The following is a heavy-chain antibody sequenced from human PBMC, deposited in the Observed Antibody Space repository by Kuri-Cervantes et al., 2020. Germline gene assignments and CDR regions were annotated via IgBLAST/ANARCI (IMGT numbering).Heavy chain of an antibody. D-gene: IGHD2-2*01. CDR3: ARRGDYCSSTSCPPDY. CDR1: GGSISRSNDY. J-gene: IGHJ4*02. V-gene: IGHV4-39*01. Sequence: SETLSLTCTVSGGSISRSNDYWGWIRQPPGKGLEWIGSVYNSGDTFYNPSLKSRVTISVDTSKNQFSLKLSSVTAADTAVYYCARRGDYCSSTSCPPDYWGQGTLVTVSS. CDR2: VYNSGDT.